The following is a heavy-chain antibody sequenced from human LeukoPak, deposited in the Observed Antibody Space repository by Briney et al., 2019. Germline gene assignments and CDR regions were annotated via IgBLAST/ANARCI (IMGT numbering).Heavy chain of an antibody. CDR2: ISVYNGNT. CDR3: ARDGVCYGSGSSYYYYGMDV. D-gene: IGHD3-10*01. V-gene: IGHV1-18*01. Sequence: GASVKVSCKASGYTFTRHGISWVRQAPGQGLEWMGWISVYNGNTNYAQKLQGRVTMTTDTSTSTAYMELRSLRSDDTAVYYCARDGVCYGSGSSYYYYGMDVWGQGTTVTVSS. CDR1: GYTFTRHG. J-gene: IGHJ6*02.